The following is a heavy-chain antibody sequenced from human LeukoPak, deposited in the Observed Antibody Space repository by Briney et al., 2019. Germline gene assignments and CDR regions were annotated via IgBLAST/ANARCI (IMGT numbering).Heavy chain of an antibody. CDR2: IYPGDSHT. CDR1: GYSFSSNW. V-gene: IGHV5-51*01. J-gene: IGHJ4*02. Sequence: GESLKISCKGSGYSFSSNWIGWVRQMPGEGLEWMWIIYPGDSHTRYSPSFQGQVTISADKSINTAYLQWSSLKASDTAMYYCARQSLAVAGLDYWGQGTLVTVSS. CDR3: ARQSLAVAGLDY. D-gene: IGHD6-19*01.